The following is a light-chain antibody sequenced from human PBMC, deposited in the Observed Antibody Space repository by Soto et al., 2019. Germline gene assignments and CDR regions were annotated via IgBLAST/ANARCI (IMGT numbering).Light chain of an antibody. CDR3: QQYGSSPQT. J-gene: IGKJ1*01. V-gene: IGKV3-20*01. Sequence: DIVLTQSPCTLSLSPGERATLSCRASQSVRSNCLAWYQQKPGQAPRLLIYGASSRATGIPDRFSGSGSGTDFSLTISRLGPEDFAVYYCQQYGSSPQTFGQGTKVDIK. CDR1: QSVRSNC. CDR2: GAS.